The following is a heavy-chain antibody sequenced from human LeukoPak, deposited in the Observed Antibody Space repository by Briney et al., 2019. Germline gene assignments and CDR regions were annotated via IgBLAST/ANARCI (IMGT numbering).Heavy chain of an antibody. CDR1: GYSFTSYW. V-gene: IGHV5-10-1*01. J-gene: IGHJ4*02. CDR3: ARRDRSGWSFDY. Sequence: GESLRISCKGSGYSFTSYWISWVRQMPGKGLEWMGRIDPSDSYTNYSPSFQGHVTISADKSISTAYLQWSSLKASGAAMYYCARRDRSGWSFDYWGQGTLVTVSS. D-gene: IGHD6-19*01. CDR2: IDPSDSYT.